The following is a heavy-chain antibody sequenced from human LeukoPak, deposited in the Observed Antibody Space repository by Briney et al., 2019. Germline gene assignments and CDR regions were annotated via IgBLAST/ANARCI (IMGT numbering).Heavy chain of an antibody. Sequence: SETLSLTCTVSGGSISSYYWSWIRQPPGKGLEWIGFIYYSGSTNYNPSLKTRVTISVDTSKNQFSLKLSSVTAADTAVYYCATYSGSYGAFDPWGQETLVTVSS. CDR1: GGSISSYY. D-gene: IGHD1-26*01. V-gene: IGHV4-59*01. CDR3: ATYSGSYGAFDP. CDR2: IYYSGST. J-gene: IGHJ5*02.